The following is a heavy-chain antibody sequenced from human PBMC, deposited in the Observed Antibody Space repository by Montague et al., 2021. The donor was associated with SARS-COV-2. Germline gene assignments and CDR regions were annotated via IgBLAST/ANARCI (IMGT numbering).Heavy chain of an antibody. J-gene: IGHJ2*01. CDR3: ARRGRLGYRTIAAAGTYWYFDL. CDR1: GGSLSGYY. D-gene: IGHD6-13*01. CDR2: INHSGST. V-gene: IGHV4-34*01. Sequence: SETLSLTCAVYGGSLSGYYWSWIRQHPGKGLEWIGEINHSGSTNYNPSLKSRVTISVDTSKNQFSLKLSSVTAADTAVYYCARRGRLGYRTIAAAGTYWYFDLWGRGTLVTVSS.